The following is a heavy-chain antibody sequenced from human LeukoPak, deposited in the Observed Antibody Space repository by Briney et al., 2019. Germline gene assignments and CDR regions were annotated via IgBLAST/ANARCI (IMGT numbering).Heavy chain of an antibody. V-gene: IGHV4-39*07. J-gene: IGHJ3*02. Sequence: SETLSLTCTVSGGSISSGSYYWGWIRQPPGKGLEWIGSIYYSGSTYYNPSLKSRVTISVDTSKNQFSLKLSSVTAADTAVYYCARAWDYGDGAFDIWGQGTMVTVSS. CDR2: IYYSGST. CDR3: ARAWDYGDGAFDI. D-gene: IGHD4-17*01. CDR1: GGSISSGSYY.